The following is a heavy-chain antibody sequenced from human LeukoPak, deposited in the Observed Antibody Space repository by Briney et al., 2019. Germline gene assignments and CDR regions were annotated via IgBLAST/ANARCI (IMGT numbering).Heavy chain of an antibody. CDR3: ARTDILTGKFDR. D-gene: IGHD3-9*01. CDR2: IYHSGST. J-gene: IGHJ4*02. Sequence: SETLPLTCTVSGYCISSGYYWGWIRQPPGKGLEWIGSIYHSGSTYYNPSLKSRVTISVDTSKNQFSLKLSSVTAADTAVYYCARTDILTGKFDRWGQGTLVTVSS. V-gene: IGHV4-38-2*02. CDR1: GYCISSGYY.